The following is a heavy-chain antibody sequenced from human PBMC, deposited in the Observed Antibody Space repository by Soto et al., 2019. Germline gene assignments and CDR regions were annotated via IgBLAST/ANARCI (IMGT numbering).Heavy chain of an antibody. D-gene: IGHD3-3*01. Sequence: GESLKISCKGSGYRFTSYWISWVRQMPGKGLEWMGRIDPSDSYTNYSPSFQGHVTISADKSISTAYLQWSSLKASDTAMYYCARGSDDFWSGYLTPYYGMDVWGQGTTVTVS. CDR2: IDPSDSYT. J-gene: IGHJ6*02. V-gene: IGHV5-10-1*01. CDR1: GYRFTSYW. CDR3: ARGSDDFWSGYLTPYYGMDV.